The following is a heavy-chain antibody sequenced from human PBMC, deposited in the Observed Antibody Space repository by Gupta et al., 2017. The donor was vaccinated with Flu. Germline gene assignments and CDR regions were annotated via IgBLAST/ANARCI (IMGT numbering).Heavy chain of an antibody. CDR3: ATVSESGYFLDD. Sequence: QVQLVQSGAEVKKPGASVKVSCKVSGYTLTELSMHGVRQAPGNGLEGMGGFDPDDGEKINRQKAQGRVTMTEDTSTDTASMELSSLRAEDTAVYYCATVSESGYFLDDWGQGTLVTVSS. D-gene: IGHD3-22*01. V-gene: IGHV1-24*01. CDR2: FDPDDGEK. J-gene: IGHJ4*02. CDR1: GYTLTELS.